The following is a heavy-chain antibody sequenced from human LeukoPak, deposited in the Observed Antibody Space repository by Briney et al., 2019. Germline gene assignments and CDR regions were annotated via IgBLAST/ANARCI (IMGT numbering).Heavy chain of an antibody. Sequence: GASVKVSCKASGGTFSSYAISWVRQAPGQGLEWMGGIIPIFGTANYAQKFQGRVTITTDESTSTAYMELSSLRSEDTAVYYCARDRYIYRYRAFDIWGQGTMVTVSS. V-gene: IGHV1-69*05. CDR2: IIPIFGTA. CDR1: GGTFSSYA. D-gene: IGHD5-18*01. CDR3: ARDRYIYRYRAFDI. J-gene: IGHJ3*02.